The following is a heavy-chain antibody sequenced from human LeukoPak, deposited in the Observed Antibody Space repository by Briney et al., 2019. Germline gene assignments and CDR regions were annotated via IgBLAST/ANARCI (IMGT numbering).Heavy chain of an antibody. CDR1: GGSISSGSYY. V-gene: IGHV4-39*01. CDR3: ARQGSAYYFDF. CDR2: VYYSGRT. J-gene: IGHJ4*02. Sequence: SETLSLTCTVSGGSISSGSYYWGWIRQPPGKELQWIASVYYSGRTNYSPSLKSRVTISVDTSEKQFSLQLNSVTAADTAVYYCARQGSAYYFDFWGQGLLVTVSS. D-gene: IGHD2-15*01.